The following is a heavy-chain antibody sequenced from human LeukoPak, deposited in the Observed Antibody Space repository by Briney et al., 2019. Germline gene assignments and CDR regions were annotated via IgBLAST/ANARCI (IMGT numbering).Heavy chain of an antibody. CDR2: FSGSGGST. D-gene: IGHD3-10*01. J-gene: IGHJ4*02. CDR3: AKVTYGSGTYGAFDY. V-gene: IGHV3-23*01. CDR1: GFIFSNYA. Sequence: GGSLRLSCAASGFIFSNYALSWVRQAPGKGPEWVSGFSGSGGSTYYADSVKGRFTISRDNSKNTLYLQMNSLRAEDTAVYYCAKVTYGSGTYGAFDYWGQGTLVTVSS.